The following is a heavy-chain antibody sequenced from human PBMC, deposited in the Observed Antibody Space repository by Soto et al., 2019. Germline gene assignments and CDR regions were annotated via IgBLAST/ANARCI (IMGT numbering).Heavy chain of an antibody. CDR2: INPYNGNT. CDR1: GYTFTSYG. D-gene: IGHD6-13*01. CDR3: ARVGVGLAAPRVWPY. J-gene: IGHJ4*02. V-gene: IGHV1-18*01. Sequence: QVQLAQSGAEVKKPGASVKVSCKASGYTFTSYGISWVRQAPGQGLEWMAWINPYNGNTKYAEKVLGRVTVTTDTCTATAYMEVRSLTSDDTAVFYCARVGVGLAAPRVWPYWGQGTPVTVSS.